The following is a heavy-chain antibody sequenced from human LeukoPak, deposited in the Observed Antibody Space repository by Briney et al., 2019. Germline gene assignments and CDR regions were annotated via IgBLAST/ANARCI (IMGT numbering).Heavy chain of an antibody. V-gene: IGHV3-15*01. CDR2: IKSKTDGGTT. CDR1: GFTFSNAW. D-gene: IGHD2-2*01. Sequence: GGSLRLSCAASGFTFSNAWMSWVRQAPGKGLEWVGRIKSKTDGGTTDYAAPVKGRFTISRDDSKNTLYLQMNSLKTEDTAVYYCTTVVVVPAAMNYYGMDVWGQGTTVTVSS. J-gene: IGHJ6*02. CDR3: TTVVVVPAAMNYYGMDV.